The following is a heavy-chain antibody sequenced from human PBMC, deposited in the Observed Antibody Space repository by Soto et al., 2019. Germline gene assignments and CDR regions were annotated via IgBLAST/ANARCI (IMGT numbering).Heavy chain of an antibody. V-gene: IGHV1-69*02. D-gene: IGHD2-15*01. J-gene: IGHJ4*02. CDR3: AYMPRGGHGGY. Sequence: QVQLVQSGAEVKKPGSSVKVSCKASGGTFSSYTISWVRQAPGQGLEWMGRIIPILGIANYAQKFQGRVTITADKSTSISNMELSSLRSEDTAVYYSAYMPRGGHGGYWGQGTLVIVSS. CDR1: GGTFSSYT. CDR2: IIPILGIA.